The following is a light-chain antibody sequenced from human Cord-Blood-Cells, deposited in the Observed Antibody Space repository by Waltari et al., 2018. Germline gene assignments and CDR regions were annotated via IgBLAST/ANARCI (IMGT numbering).Light chain of an antibody. V-gene: IGKV2-28*01. CDR1: QSLLHSNGYNY. J-gene: IGKJ1*01. Sequence: DMGLPHSPVSQPAPRGERDSSSCRSVQSLLHSNGYNYLDWYLQKPGQSPQLLIYLGSNRASGVPDRFSGSGSGTDFTLKISRVEAEDVGVYYCMQALQTPRTFGQGTKVEIK. CDR2: LGS. CDR3: MQALQTPRT.